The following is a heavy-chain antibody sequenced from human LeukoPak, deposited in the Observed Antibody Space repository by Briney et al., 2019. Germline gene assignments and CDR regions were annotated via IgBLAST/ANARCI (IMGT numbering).Heavy chain of an antibody. CDR3: ARDYDSIHAFDI. D-gene: IGHD5-12*01. CDR1: GFTFSSYA. CDR2: ISYDGGNK. J-gene: IGHJ3*02. Sequence: GGSLRLSCAVSGFTFSSYAMHWVRQAPGKGLESVAVISYDGGNKYFADSVKGRFTISRDNSKNTLYLQMNSLRAEDTAVYYCARDYDSIHAFDIWGQGTMVTVSS. V-gene: IGHV3-30-3*01.